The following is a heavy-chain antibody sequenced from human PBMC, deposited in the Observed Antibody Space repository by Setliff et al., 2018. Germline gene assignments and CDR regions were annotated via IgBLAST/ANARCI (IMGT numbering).Heavy chain of an antibody. CDR1: RFTFSNYA. CDR3: ARAPGYGSGNYYYFYYSMDV. CDR2: ISASGRTT. J-gene: IGHJ6*02. Sequence: GGSLRLSCAASRFTFSNYAMSWVRQAPGKGLEWVSAISASGRTTYSADSVKGRFTISRDNSKNTVYLEMNSLRAEDTGVYYCARAPGYGSGNYYYFYYSMDVWGQGTTVTVSS. D-gene: IGHD3-10*01. V-gene: IGHV3-23*01.